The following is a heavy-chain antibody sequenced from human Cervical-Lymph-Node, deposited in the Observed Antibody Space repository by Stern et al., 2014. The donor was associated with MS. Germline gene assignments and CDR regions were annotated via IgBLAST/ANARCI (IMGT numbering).Heavy chain of an antibody. CDR1: GYTFTNYA. V-gene: IGHV1-3*01. D-gene: IGHD3-16*01. J-gene: IGHJ3*01. CDR3: ARWGHADAFDA. CDR2: INAGNGNT. Sequence: QVQLVESGAEVREPGASVKVSCQAFGYTFTNYAMHWVRQAPGQRFEYMGWINAGNGNTKYSQKFQGRVSITRETSATTVYMELSSLRSEDTAVYYCARWGHADAFDAWGQGTVVIVSS.